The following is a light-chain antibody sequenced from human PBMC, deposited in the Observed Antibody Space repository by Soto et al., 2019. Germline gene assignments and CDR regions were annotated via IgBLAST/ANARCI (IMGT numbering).Light chain of an antibody. CDR2: GNS. CDR3: QSDDSSPSGFDD. CDR1: SSDIWAGSD. Sequence: QAVVPPPPSVSGAPVPRVTISFTGSSSDIWAGSDGHWYHQLPGTAPKLLIYGNSNRPSGVPDRFSGSKSGTSASLAITGRQAEDEDGYYCQSDDSSPSGFDDCGTGTKVTVL. V-gene: IGLV1-40*01. J-gene: IGLJ1*01.